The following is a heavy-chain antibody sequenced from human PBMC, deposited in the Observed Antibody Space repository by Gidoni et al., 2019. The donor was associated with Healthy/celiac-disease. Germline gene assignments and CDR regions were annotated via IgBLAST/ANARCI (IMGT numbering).Heavy chain of an antibody. CDR1: GFNFSSYS. D-gene: IGHD4-17*01. J-gene: IGHJ4*02. V-gene: IGHV3-48*02. CDR3: ARDYGDYEGVFDY. CDR2: ISISSTTI. Sequence: EVQLVESGGGLVQHGGYLRLSCAASGFNFSSYSMNWVRQAPGKGLEWVSYISISSTTIYYADSVKGRFTISRDNAKNSLYLQMNSLRDEDTAVYYCARDYGDYEGVFDYWGQGTLVTVSS.